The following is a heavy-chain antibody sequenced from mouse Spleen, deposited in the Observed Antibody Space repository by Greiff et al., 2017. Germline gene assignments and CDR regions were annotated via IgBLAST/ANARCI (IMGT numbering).Heavy chain of an antibody. CDR1: GFTFSDYG. V-gene: IGHV5-15*01. J-gene: IGHJ3*01. Sequence: EVQRVESGGGLVKPGGSLKLSCAASGFTFSDYGMAWVRQAPGKGPEWVAFISNLAYSIYYADTVTGRFTISRENAKNTLYLEMSSLRSEDTAMYYCASGYSNPAWFAYWGQGTLVTVSA. CDR2: ISNLAYSI. CDR3: ASGYSNPAWFAY. D-gene: IGHD2-5*01.